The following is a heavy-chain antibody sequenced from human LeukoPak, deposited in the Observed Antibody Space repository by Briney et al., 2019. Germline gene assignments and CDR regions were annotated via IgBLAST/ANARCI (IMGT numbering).Heavy chain of an antibody. D-gene: IGHD1-26*01. Sequence: AASVKVSCKASGYTFTSYDINWVRQATGQGLEWMGWMNPNSGNTGYAQKFQGRVTMTRNTSISTAYMELSSLRSEDTAVYYCAKGSRIGSWFDPWGQGTLVTVSS. J-gene: IGHJ5*02. CDR3: AKGSRIGSWFDP. CDR1: GYTFTSYD. CDR2: MNPNSGNT. V-gene: IGHV1-8*01.